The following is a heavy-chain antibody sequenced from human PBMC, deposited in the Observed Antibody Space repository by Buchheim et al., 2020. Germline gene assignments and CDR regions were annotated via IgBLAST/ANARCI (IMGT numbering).Heavy chain of an antibody. CDR1: GFTFSRYW. CDR2: IHQDGGEK. D-gene: IGHD2-15*01. J-gene: IGHJ6*02. Sequence: EVQLVESGGDLVQPGGSLRLSCGASGFTFSRYWMSRVRQAPGKGLEWVANIHQDGGEKYYVDSLKGRFTISRDNAKSSLFFQMNSLRVEDTAVYYCVRESQVVAPGSGRLTYYGMDVWGQGTT. CDR3: VRESQVVAPGSGRLTYYGMDV. V-gene: IGHV3-7*01.